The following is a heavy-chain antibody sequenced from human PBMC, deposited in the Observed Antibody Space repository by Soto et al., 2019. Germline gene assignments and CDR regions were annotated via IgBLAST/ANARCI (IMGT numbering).Heavy chain of an antibody. CDR1: GGSISSGGYY. D-gene: IGHD2-2*01. Sequence: QLQLQEYGSGLVKPSQTLSLTCAVSGGSISSGGYYWSWIRQPPGKGLEWIGYMYHSGSTYYNPSLKSRVTISIDRSKNQFSLKLSSVTAADTAVYYCARVPDYWGQGILVTVSS. J-gene: IGHJ4*02. V-gene: IGHV4-30-2*01. CDR3: ARVPDY. CDR2: MYHSGST.